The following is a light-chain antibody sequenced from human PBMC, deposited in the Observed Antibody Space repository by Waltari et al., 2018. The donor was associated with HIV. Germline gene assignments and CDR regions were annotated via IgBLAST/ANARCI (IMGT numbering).Light chain of an antibody. J-gene: IGLJ3*02. Sequence: QSALTQPRSVSGSPGQSVTISCTGTSNDVGGYNHVSWFLQHPGKAPKLMIYDVNNRPSWLPDRFSGSKSGNTASLTISGLQVEDEANSYCCSSTGNYPWVFGRGTKLTVL. CDR1: SNDVGGYNH. CDR2: DVN. V-gene: IGLV2-11*01. CDR3: CSSTGNYPWV.